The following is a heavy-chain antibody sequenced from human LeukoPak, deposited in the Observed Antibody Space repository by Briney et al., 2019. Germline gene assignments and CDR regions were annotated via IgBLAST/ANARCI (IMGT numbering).Heavy chain of an antibody. CDR2: INPNSGGT. J-gene: IGHJ3*02. CDR3: ARAGRYCSSTSCYAGHAFDI. Sequence: ASVKVSCKASGYPFTGYYMHWVRQAPGQGLEWMGWINPNSGGTNYAQKFQGRVTMTRDTSISTAYMELSRLRSDDTAVYYCARAGRYCSSTSCYAGHAFDIWGQGTMVTVSS. CDR1: GYPFTGYY. D-gene: IGHD2-2*01. V-gene: IGHV1-2*02.